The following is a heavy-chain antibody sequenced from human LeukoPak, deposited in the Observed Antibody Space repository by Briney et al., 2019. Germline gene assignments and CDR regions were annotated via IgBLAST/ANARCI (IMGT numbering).Heavy chain of an antibody. CDR1: GFTFSDYY. Sequence: GGSLRLSCAASGFTFSDYYMSWIRQAPGKGLEWVSYISSSGSTIYYADSVKGRFTISRDNAKNSLYLQMNSLRAEDTAVYYCARAIQTGTTPLDYWGQGTLVTVSS. V-gene: IGHV3-11*01. D-gene: IGHD1-1*01. CDR3: ARAIQTGTTPLDY. CDR2: ISSSGSTI. J-gene: IGHJ4*02.